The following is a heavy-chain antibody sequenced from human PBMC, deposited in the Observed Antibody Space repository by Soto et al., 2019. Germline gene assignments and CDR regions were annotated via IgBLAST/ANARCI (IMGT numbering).Heavy chain of an antibody. J-gene: IGHJ4*02. D-gene: IGHD3-10*01. CDR1: GFTFSNSA. CDR2: ITDSGVST. V-gene: IGHV3-23*01. Sequence: GGSLRLSCAASGFTFSNSALRWVRQAPGKGLEWVSSITDSGVSTYYTDSVKGRFTISRDNSKNTLYVQMNSLRADDTAVYYCVPAESSDYWGQGPLVTLSS. CDR3: VPAESSDY.